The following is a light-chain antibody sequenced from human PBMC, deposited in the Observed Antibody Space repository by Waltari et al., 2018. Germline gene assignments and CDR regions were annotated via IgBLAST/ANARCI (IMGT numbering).Light chain of an antibody. CDR1: SLRSNY. CDR3: NSRDSSANHVV. CDR2: AKN. Sequence: SSELTQDPAVSVALGQTVRITCPGDSLRSNYACWYQQQPGQAPVLVIYAKNNRPSGIPDRFSGSSSGNTASLTITGAQAEDEADYYCNSRDSSANHVVFGGGTKLTVL. J-gene: IGLJ2*01. V-gene: IGLV3-19*01.